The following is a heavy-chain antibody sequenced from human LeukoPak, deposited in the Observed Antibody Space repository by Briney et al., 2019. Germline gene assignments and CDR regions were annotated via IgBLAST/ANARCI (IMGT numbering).Heavy chain of an antibody. J-gene: IGHJ4*02. D-gene: IGHD5-24*01. V-gene: IGHV4-34*01. Sequence: SETLSLTCAVYGGSFSGYYWSWIRQPPGKGLEWIGEINHSGSTNYNPSLKGRVTISVDTSKNQFSLKLSSVTAADTAVYYCARGLTMATFDYWGQGTLVTVSS. CDR3: ARGLTMATFDY. CDR2: INHSGST. CDR1: GGSFSGYY.